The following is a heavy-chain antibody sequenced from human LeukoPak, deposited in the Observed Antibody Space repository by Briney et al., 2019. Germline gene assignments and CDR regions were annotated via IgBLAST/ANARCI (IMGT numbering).Heavy chain of an antibody. V-gene: IGHV3-23*01. Sequence: GGSLRLSCAASGFTFSSYAMSWVRQAPGKGLEWVSPICGCGGSIYYADSVRGRFTISRDNSKSTLYLKMNSLRAEDTAIYYCAKEAVAAAGPFDYWGQGTLVTVSS. D-gene: IGHD6-13*01. CDR2: ICGCGGSI. CDR1: GFTFSSYA. CDR3: AKEAVAAAGPFDY. J-gene: IGHJ4*02.